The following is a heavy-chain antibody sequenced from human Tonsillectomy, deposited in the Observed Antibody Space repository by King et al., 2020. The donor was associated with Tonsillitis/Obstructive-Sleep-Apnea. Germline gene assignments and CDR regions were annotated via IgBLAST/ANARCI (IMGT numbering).Heavy chain of an antibody. Sequence: DVQLVESGGGLVQPGGSLRLFCAASGFTFSSYAMSWVRQAPGKGLEWVSIISGSGGSTYYADSVKGRFTISRDNSKNTQSLQMNSLRAEDTALYYCALRDVDTPMGPWGYWGQGTLVTVSS. CDR3: ALRDVDTPMGPWGY. CDR2: ISGSGGST. V-gene: IGHV3-23*04. J-gene: IGHJ4*02. CDR1: GFTFSSYA. D-gene: IGHD5-18*01.